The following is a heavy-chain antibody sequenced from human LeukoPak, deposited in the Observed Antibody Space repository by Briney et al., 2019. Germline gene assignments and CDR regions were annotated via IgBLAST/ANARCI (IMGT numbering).Heavy chain of an antibody. Sequence: ASETLSLTCTVSGGSISSSSYYWGWIRQPPGKGLEWIGSIYYSGSTYYNPSLKSRVTISVDASKNQFSLKLSSVTAADTAVYYCASTKGGYEYFQHWGQGTLVTVSS. CDR1: GGSISSSSYY. CDR3: ASTKGGYEYFQH. V-gene: IGHV4-39*01. D-gene: IGHD1-26*01. CDR2: IYYSGST. J-gene: IGHJ1*01.